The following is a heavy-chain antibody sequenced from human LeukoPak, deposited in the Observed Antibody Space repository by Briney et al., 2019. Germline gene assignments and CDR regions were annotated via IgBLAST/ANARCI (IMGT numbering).Heavy chain of an antibody. CDR3: ASYYHTRGWTFDI. CDR1: GGSIANEW. D-gene: IGHD3-22*01. Sequence: KPSETLSLTCVVSGGSIANEWCSWLRQPPGKGLEWIGEIHYNGDTNYISPLKSRVIMSVDRSKNQFSLNLISVTAADTAVYYCASYYHTRGWTFDIWGQGTMVTVSS. V-gene: IGHV4-4*02. CDR2: IHYNGDT. J-gene: IGHJ3*02.